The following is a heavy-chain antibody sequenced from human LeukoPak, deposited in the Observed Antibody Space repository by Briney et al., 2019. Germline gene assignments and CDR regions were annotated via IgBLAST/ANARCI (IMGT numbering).Heavy chain of an antibody. CDR2: IYYSGST. CDR3: ARDGWSYNYYYGMDV. Sequence: PSETLSLTCTVSGGSISSCYWSWIRQPPGKGLEWIGYIYYSGSTNYNPSLKSRVTISVDTSKNQFSLKLSSVTAADTAVYYCARDGWSYNYYYGMDVWGQGTTVTVSS. CDR1: GGSISSCY. J-gene: IGHJ6*02. V-gene: IGHV4-59*01. D-gene: IGHD1-26*01.